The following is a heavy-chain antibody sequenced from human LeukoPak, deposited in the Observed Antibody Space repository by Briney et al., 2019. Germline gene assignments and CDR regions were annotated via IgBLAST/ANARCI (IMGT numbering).Heavy chain of an antibody. CDR2: IRYDGSNK. CDR3: TRDQRKYCSRTTCFVFDI. J-gene: IGHJ3*02. V-gene: IGHV3-30*02. D-gene: IGHD2-2*01. CDR1: GFTFSSYG. Sequence: PGGSLRLSCAASGFTFSSYGMHWVRQAPGKGLEWVAFIRYDGSNKYYADSVKGRSTISRDNSKNTLYLQMNSLRAEDTAVYYCTRDQRKYCSRTTCFVFDIWGQGTVVSVSS.